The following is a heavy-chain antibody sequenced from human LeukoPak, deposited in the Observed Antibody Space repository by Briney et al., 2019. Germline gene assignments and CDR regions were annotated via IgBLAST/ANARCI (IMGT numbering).Heavy chain of an antibody. CDR1: GGSISSSSYY. V-gene: IGHV4-39*01. Sequence: SETLSLTCTVSGGSISSSSYYWGWIRQPPGKGLEWIGSIYYSGRTYYNPSLKSRVTISVDTSKNQFSLKLSSVTAADTAVYYCARHGIRGYYYPPFDYWGQGTLVTVSS. J-gene: IGHJ4*02. D-gene: IGHD3-22*01. CDR3: ARHGIRGYYYPPFDY. CDR2: IYYSGRT.